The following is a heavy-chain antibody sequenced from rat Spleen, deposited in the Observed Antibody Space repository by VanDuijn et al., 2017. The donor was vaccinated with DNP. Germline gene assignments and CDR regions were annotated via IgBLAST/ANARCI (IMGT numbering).Heavy chain of an antibody. J-gene: IGHJ3*01. D-gene: IGHD1-4*01. V-gene: IGHV2S8*01. CDR1: GFSLASYG. CDR2: IAEGGST. CDR3: TRIPGYNIYWFAH. Sequence: QVQLKESGPGLVQPSQTLSLTCTVSGFSLASYGVSWVRQSPGKGLEWIAAIAEGGSTYYNSALKSRLSISRDTSKGQVFLKMNSLQTEDSAIYFCTRIPGYNIYWFAHWGQGTLVTVSS.